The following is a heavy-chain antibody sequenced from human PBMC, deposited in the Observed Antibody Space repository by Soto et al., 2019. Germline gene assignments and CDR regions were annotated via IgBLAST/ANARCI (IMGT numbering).Heavy chain of an antibody. D-gene: IGHD2-21*01. CDR3: AKDARVSPGPISRDRAADHWYFVL. CDR2: ISGSGGST. J-gene: IGHJ2*01. CDR1: GFTFSSYA. Sequence: GGSLRLSCAASGFTFSSYAMSWVRQAPGKGLEWVSAISGSGGSTYYADSVKGRFTISRDNSKNTLYLQMNSLRAEDTAVYYCAKDARVSPGPISRDRAADHWYFVLWGRGILVNVFS. V-gene: IGHV3-23*01.